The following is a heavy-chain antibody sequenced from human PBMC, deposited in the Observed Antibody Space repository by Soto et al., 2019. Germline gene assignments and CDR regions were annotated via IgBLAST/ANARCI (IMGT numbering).Heavy chain of an antibody. CDR1: GFSLNDYC. D-gene: IGHD3-22*01. Sequence: QVQLVESGGGVVQPGRSLRLSCAASGFSLNDYCMLWVRQPPGKGLEWVAVISSDGRNKYYTESVRGRFTISRDISKGTLYLQMNSMRAEDTAVYYCAKSNRGAYDTPDFWGQGTLVTVSP. CDR2: ISSDGRNK. V-gene: IGHV3-30*18. CDR3: AKSNRGAYDTPDF. J-gene: IGHJ4*02.